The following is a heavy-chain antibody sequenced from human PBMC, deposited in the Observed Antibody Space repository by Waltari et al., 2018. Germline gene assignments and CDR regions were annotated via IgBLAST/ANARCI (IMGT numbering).Heavy chain of an antibody. CDR1: GGSISDYY. CDR3: VREPTLIYYMDV. Sequence: QVQLQESGPGLVKPSETLSLTCTVSGGSISDYYWSWIRQPAGKGLEWIGRIYTSGSTNYHPTLKSRVTMSVDTSKNQFSLKLSSLTAADTAVYYCVREPTLIYYMDVWGKGTTVTISS. J-gene: IGHJ6*03. V-gene: IGHV4-4*07. CDR2: IYTSGST.